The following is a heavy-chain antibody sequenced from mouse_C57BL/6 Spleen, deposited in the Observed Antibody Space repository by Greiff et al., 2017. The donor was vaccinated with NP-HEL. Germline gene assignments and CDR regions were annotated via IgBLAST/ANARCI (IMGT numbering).Heavy chain of an antibody. CDR1: GFTFSSYT. CDR2: ISGGGGNT. J-gene: IGHJ2*01. Sequence: EVKLVESGGGLVKPGGSLKLSCAASGFTFSSYTMSWVRQTPEKRLEWVATISGGGGNTYYPDSVKGRFTISRDNAKNTLYLQMSSLRSEDTALYYCARETHYYGSSPYYFDYWGQGTTLTVSS. CDR3: ARETHYYGSSPYYFDY. D-gene: IGHD1-1*01. V-gene: IGHV5-9*01.